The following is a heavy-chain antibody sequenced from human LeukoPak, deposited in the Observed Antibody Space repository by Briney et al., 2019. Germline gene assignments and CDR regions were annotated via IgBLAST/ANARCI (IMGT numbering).Heavy chain of an antibody. CDR3: AKNGQSGFSFDP. J-gene: IGHJ5*02. V-gene: IGHV4-38-2*02. D-gene: IGHD2-8*01. CDR2: GNESGGT. Sequence: PSETLSLTCTVSGYSISNGYYWGWIRQPPGKGLEWIGEGNESGGTKFNPSLKSRATISADTSKNQFSLKLSSVTAADTAVYYCAKNGQSGFSFDPWGQGTLVTVSS. CDR1: GYSISNGYY.